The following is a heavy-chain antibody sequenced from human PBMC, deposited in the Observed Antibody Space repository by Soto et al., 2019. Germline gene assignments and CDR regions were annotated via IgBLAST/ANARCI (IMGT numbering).Heavy chain of an antibody. J-gene: IGHJ6*02. V-gene: IGHV1-18*01. CDR1: HYTFISYG. D-gene: IGHD5-18*01. CDR2: ISAYNGDT. Sequence: ASVKVSCKASHYTFISYGISWVRQAPGQGLEWMGWISAYNGDTRYAQKLQGRVTMTTDTSTSTACMELRSLRSDDTAVYYCARVLGTAITMDVWGQGTTVTVSS. CDR3: ARVLGTAITMDV.